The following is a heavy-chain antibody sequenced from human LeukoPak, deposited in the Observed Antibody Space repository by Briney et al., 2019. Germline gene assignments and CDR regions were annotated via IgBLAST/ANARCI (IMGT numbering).Heavy chain of an antibody. CDR1: GVSISSGSYY. D-gene: IGHD6-13*01. CDR3: ARANIAAGHNDAFDI. CDR2: IYTSGST. V-gene: IGHV4-61*02. Sequence: PSETLSLTCTVSGVSISSGSYYWSWIRQPAGRGLEWIGRIYTSGSTNYNPSLKSRVTISVDTSKNQFSLKLSSVTAADTAVYYCARANIAAGHNDAFDIWGQGTMVTVSS. J-gene: IGHJ3*02.